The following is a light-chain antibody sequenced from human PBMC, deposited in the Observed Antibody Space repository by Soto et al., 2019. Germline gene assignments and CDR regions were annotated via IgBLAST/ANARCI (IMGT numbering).Light chain of an antibody. CDR1: QRISNW. Sequence: DIQMTQSPSTLSASVGDRVTITCRASQRISNWLAWYQQKPGKAPKLLIYDASSLEGGVPSRFSGSGSGTEFTLTISSLQPDDFATYYCQQYDSYSPWTFGQGTKVEIK. V-gene: IGKV1-5*01. J-gene: IGKJ1*01. CDR2: DAS. CDR3: QQYDSYSPWT.